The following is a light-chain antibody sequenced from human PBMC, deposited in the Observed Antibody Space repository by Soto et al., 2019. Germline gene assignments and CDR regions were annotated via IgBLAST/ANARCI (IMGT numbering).Light chain of an antibody. CDR2: GAS. Sequence: DIQMTQSPSVLSASVGDSVTITCRASQSIGKHLNWYQQKPGKAPKFLIYGASTLQSGVPSRFTGSGSGTDFALTVNSLQAEDFATYYCQQGYSSPATFGQGTRLEIK. CDR1: QSIGKH. V-gene: IGKV1-39*01. J-gene: IGKJ5*01. CDR3: QQGYSSPAT.